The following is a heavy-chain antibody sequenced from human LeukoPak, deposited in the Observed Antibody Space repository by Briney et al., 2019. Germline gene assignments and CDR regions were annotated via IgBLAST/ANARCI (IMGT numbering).Heavy chain of an antibody. CDR3: ASDPFTRGHY. Sequence: GGSLRLSCAASGFSFSSYWMSWVRQAPGKGLEWVANINQDGSGRYYVASVEGRFTISRDNTENSLYLQMNSLRAEDTAVYYCASDPFTRGHYWGQGTLVTVSS. V-gene: IGHV3-7*01. CDR1: GFSFSSYW. CDR2: INQDGSGR. J-gene: IGHJ4*02. D-gene: IGHD3-10*01.